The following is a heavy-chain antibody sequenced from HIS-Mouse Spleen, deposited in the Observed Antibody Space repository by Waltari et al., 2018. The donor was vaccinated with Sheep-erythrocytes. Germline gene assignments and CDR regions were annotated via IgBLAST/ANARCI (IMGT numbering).Heavy chain of an antibody. CDR2: ISSSSSYI. J-gene: IGHJ4*02. CDR3: ARVASGATFDY. V-gene: IGHV3-21*01. CDR1: GVTFGSHS. D-gene: IGHD1-26*01. Sequence: EVQLVESGGGLVKPGGSLRLSCAASGVTFGSHSMTTVRQVPGKGLEWGSSISSSSSYIYYADSVNGRFTISRDNAKNSLYLQMNSLGAEDTAVYYCARVASGATFDYWGQGTLVTVSS.